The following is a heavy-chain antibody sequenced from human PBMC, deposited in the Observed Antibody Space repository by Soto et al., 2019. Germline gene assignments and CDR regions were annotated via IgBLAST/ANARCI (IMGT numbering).Heavy chain of an antibody. Sequence: ASVKVSCKASGYSFNTYGISWVRQAPGQGLEWMAWISPYNANTFYARNLQGRVTVTTDTSTSTAYMELRNLRSDDTAVYYCASGSGYYRGFRSSWFDPWGQGTLVTVSS. CDR3: ASGSGYYRGFRSSWFDP. CDR2: ISPYNANT. J-gene: IGHJ5*02. CDR1: GYSFNTYG. D-gene: IGHD3-22*01. V-gene: IGHV1-18*01.